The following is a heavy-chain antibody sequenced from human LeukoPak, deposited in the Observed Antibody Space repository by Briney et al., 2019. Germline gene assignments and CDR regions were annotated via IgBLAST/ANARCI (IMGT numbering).Heavy chain of an antibody. J-gene: IGHJ4*02. D-gene: IGHD5-18*01. CDR2: IYTSGST. CDR3: ARDLGGYSYGTFDY. V-gene: IGHV4-61*02. Sequence: SETLSLTCTVSGGSISTGSYYWSWIRQPAGKGPEWIGRIYTSGSTNYSPSLKSRVTISVDTSKNQFSLKLSSVTAADTAVYYCARDLGGYSYGTFDYWGQGTLVTVSS. CDR1: GGSISTGSYY.